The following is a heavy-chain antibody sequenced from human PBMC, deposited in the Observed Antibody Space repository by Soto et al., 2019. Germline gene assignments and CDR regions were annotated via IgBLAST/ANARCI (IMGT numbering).Heavy chain of an antibody. V-gene: IGHV4-59*01. CDR2: IYYRGST. J-gene: IGHJ4*02. Sequence: PSETLSLTCTVSGGSISSYYWSWIRQPPGKGLEWIGYIYYRGSTNYNPSLKSRVTISVDTSKNQFSLKLSSVTAADTAVYYCATSYYNFLTGHPVYDYWGQGTLVTVSS. CDR3: ATSYYNFLTGHPVYDY. D-gene: IGHD3-9*01. CDR1: GGSISSYY.